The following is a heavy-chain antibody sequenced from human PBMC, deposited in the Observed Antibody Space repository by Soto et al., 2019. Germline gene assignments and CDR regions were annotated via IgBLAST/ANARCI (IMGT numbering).Heavy chain of an antibody. J-gene: IGHJ5*02. Sequence: SVKVSCKVPGGTFSTYAISWVRQAPGQGLEWMGGIIPIFNAAKYAQKFQGRVTITADKSTSTAHMELSSLRSEDTAVYYCARQMVSSGWHYGNWFDPWGQGTPVTVSS. CDR1: GGTFSTYA. CDR2: IIPIFNAA. V-gene: IGHV1-69*06. D-gene: IGHD6-19*01. CDR3: ARQMVSSGWHYGNWFDP.